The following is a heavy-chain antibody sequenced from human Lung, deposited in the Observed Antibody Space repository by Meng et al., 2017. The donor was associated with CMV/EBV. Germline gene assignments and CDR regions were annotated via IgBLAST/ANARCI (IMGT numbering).Heavy chain of an antibody. V-gene: IGHV4-39*07. D-gene: IGHD2-21*02. CDR1: GGSIAGSSYY. CDR3: ARDVAVTYNWFDP. Sequence: GSLRLXCTVSGGSIAGSSYYWGWIRQPPGKGLQWIGSIFYSGSTYYNPSVKSRVNISIDTSKNQVSLKLSSVTAADTAVYYCARDVAVTYNWFDPWGQGILVTVSS. CDR2: IFYSGST. J-gene: IGHJ5*02.